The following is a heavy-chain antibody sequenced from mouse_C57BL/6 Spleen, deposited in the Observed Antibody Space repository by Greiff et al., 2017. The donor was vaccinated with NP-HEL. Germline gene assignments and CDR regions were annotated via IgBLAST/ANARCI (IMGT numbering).Heavy chain of an antibody. D-gene: IGHD3-1*01. CDR2: INPNNGGT. CDR3: ARGRGHTDWFAY. Sequence: EVQLQQSGPELVKPGASVKMSCKASGYTFTDYNMHWVKQSHGKSLEWIGYINPNNGGTSYNQKFKGKATLTVNKSSSTAYMELRSLTSDDSAVYYCARGRGHTDWFAYWGQGTLVTVSA. V-gene: IGHV1-22*01. CDR1: GYTFTDYN. J-gene: IGHJ3*01.